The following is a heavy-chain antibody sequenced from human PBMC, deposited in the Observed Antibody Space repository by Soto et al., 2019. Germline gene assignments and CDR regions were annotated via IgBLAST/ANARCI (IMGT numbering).Heavy chain of an antibody. Sequence: QVQLVQSGAEVKKPGASVKVSCKASGYTFTSYDINWVRQATGQGLEWMGWMNPNSGNTGYAQKFQGRVTMTRNTSISTAYRERSSLRSEDTAVYYCARGPWSDSIAAAGTVDYWGQGTLVTVSS. CDR1: GYTFTSYD. J-gene: IGHJ4*02. CDR2: MNPNSGNT. CDR3: ARGPWSDSIAAAGTVDY. V-gene: IGHV1-8*01. D-gene: IGHD6-13*01.